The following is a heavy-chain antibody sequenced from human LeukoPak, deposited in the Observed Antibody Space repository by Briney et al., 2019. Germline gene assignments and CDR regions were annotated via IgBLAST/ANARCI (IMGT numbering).Heavy chain of an antibody. V-gene: IGHV3-9*01. CDR1: GFTFDDYD. D-gene: IGHD2-2*01. CDR2: ISWNSVNM. CDR3: VKLHCSSTNCFAGSFDV. Sequence: PGRSLRLSCAASGFTFDDYDMHWVRQAPGKGLEWVSGISWNSVNMAYAESVRGRFTISRDNDENFLYPQMDSLRGADTALYYCVKLHCSSTNCFAGSFDVWGQGTMVTVSS. J-gene: IGHJ3*01.